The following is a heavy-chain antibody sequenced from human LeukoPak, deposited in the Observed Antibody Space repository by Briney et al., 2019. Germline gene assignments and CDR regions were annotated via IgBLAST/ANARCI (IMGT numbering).Heavy chain of an antibody. J-gene: IGHJ3*01. CDR3: VRDPAFNRGWYGDGFDV. Sequence: PGGSLRLSCVASGFSVRDYWMHWVRQAPEKGLVWVSLINSDGTTRSYADSVRGRFTISRDNARNTVFLDMNSLRDEDTAAYYCVRDPAFNRGWYGDGFDVWGQGTVVTVSS. D-gene: IGHD6-19*01. V-gene: IGHV3-74*01. CDR1: GFSVRDYW. CDR2: INSDGTTR.